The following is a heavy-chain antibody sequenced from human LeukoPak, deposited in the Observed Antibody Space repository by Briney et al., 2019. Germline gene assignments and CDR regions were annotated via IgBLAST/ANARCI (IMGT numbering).Heavy chain of an antibody. CDR3: ARLGSGPLGRVNRYYYYMDV. Sequence: PSETLSLTCAVYGGSFSGYYWSWIRQPPGKGLEWIGEINHSGSTNYNPSLKSRVTISVDTSKNQFSLKLSSVTAADTAVYYCARLGSGPLGRVNRYYYYMDVWGKGTTVTISS. J-gene: IGHJ6*03. D-gene: IGHD3-10*01. CDR2: INHSGST. CDR1: GGSFSGYY. V-gene: IGHV4-34*01.